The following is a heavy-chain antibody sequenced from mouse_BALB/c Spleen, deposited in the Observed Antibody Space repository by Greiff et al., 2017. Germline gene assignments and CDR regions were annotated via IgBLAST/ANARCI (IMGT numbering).Heavy chain of an antibody. CDR1: GYTFTDYV. J-gene: IGHJ3*01. V-gene: IGHV1-81*01. CDR2: IYPGSGST. Sequence: QVQLQQSGPELVKPGASVKMSCKASGYTFTDYVISWVKQRTGQGLEWIGEIYPGSGSTYYNEKFKGKATLTADKSSNTAYMQLSSLTSEDSAVYFCAREGIYYDYDGGAWFAYWGQGTLVTVSA. D-gene: IGHD2-4*01. CDR3: AREGIYYDYDGGAWFAY.